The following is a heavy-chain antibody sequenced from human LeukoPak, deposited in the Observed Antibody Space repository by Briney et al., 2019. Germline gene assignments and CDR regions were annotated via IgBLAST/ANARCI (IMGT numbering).Heavy chain of an antibody. V-gene: IGHV4-61*02. CDR1: GGSISSGSYY. CDR2: IYTSGST. D-gene: IGHD4-11*01. CDR3: ATHSNYAEWYFDY. J-gene: IGHJ4*02. Sequence: SQTLSLTCTVTGGSISSGSYYWSWIRQPAGKGLEWIGRIYTSGSTNYNPSLKSRVTISVDTSKNQFSQKLSSVTAADTAVYYCATHSNYAEWYFDYWGQGTLVTVSS.